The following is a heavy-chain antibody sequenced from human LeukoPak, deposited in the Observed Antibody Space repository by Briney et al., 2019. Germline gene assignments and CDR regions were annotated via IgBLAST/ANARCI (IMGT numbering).Heavy chain of an antibody. Sequence: GGSLRLSCAASGFTFSNYWMNWVRQAPGNALEWVAYIRKDGSERYYVDSVKGRFTISRDNAKNSLYLQMNSLRAEDTAVYYCARHTSGQPFDYWGQGTLVTVSS. CDR1: GFTFSNYW. D-gene: IGHD6-19*01. J-gene: IGHJ4*02. V-gene: IGHV3-7*03. CDR3: ARHTSGQPFDY. CDR2: IRKDGSER.